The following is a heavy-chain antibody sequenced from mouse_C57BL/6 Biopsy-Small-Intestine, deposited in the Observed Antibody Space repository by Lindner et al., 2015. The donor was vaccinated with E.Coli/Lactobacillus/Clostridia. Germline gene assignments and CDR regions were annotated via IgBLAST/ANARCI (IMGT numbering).Heavy chain of an antibody. D-gene: IGHD2-4*01. CDR1: GYAFSSSW. J-gene: IGHJ2*01. CDR3: ARSKLYYDYDEGY. Sequence: VQLQESGPELVKPGASVKISCKASGYAFSSSWMNWVKQRPGKGLEWIGRIYPGDGDTNYNGKFKGKATLTADKSSSTAYVQLSSLTSEDTAVYYCARSKLYYDYDEGYWGQGTTLTVSS. V-gene: IGHV1-82*01. CDR2: IYPGDGDT.